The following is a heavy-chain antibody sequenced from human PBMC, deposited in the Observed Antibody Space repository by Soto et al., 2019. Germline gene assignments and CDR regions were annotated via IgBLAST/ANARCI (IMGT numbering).Heavy chain of an antibody. CDR1: GDSISSYY. CDR2: IYYSGST. J-gene: IGHJ4*02. Sequence: QVQLQESGPGLVKPSETLSLTCTVSGDSISSYYWSWIRQPPGKGLEWIGYIYYSGSTDYNPSLKSRVTMSVDTSKNQFSLKLSSVTAADTAVYYCGRGVYSYGPVDYWGQGSLVTVSS. CDR3: GRGVYSYGPVDY. D-gene: IGHD5-18*01. V-gene: IGHV4-59*01.